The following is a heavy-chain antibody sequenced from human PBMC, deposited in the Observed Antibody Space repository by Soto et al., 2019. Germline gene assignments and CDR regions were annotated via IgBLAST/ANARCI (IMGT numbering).Heavy chain of an antibody. V-gene: IGHV4-30-2*01. CDR2: IYHSGST. D-gene: IGHD4-17*01. J-gene: IGHJ6*02. Sequence: PSETLSLTCAVSGGSISSGGYSWSWIRQPPGKGLEWIGYIYHSGSTYYNPSLKSRVTISVDRSKNQFSLKLSSVTAADTAVYYCASGRNDYLSMDVWGQGTTVTVSS. CDR3: ASGRNDYLSMDV. CDR1: GGSISSGGYS.